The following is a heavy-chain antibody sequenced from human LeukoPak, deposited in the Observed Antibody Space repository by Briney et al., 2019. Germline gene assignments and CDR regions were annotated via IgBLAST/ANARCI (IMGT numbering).Heavy chain of an antibody. CDR3: ARDGGYCSSTSCYTGASDY. Sequence: GGSLRLSCAASGFTFSSYSMNWVRQAPGKGLEWVSYISSSSSTVYYADSVKGRFTISRDNAKNSLYLQMNSLRAEDTAVYYCARDGGYCSSTSCYTGASDYWGQGTLVTVSS. D-gene: IGHD2-2*02. V-gene: IGHV3-48*01. J-gene: IGHJ4*02. CDR1: GFTFSSYS. CDR2: ISSSSSTV.